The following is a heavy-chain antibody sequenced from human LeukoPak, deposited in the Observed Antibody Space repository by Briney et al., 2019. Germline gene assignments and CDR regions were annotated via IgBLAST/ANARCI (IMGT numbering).Heavy chain of an antibody. CDR3: AKSLDYYHSSGYITVLFDY. V-gene: IGHV3-9*01. D-gene: IGHD3-22*01. Sequence: PGGSLRLSCAASGFTFDDYAMHWVRQAPGKGLEWVSGISWNSGSIGYADSVKGRFTISRDNAKNSLYLQMNSLRAEDTALYYCAKSLDYYHSSGYITVLFDYWGQGTLVTVSS. CDR1: GFTFDDYA. CDR2: ISWNSGSI. J-gene: IGHJ4*02.